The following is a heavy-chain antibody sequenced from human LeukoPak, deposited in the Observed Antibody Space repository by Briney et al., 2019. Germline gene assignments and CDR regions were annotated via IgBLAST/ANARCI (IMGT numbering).Heavy chain of an antibody. CDR3: AKSEWLGYYFDY. J-gene: IGHJ4*02. CDR1: GFTFSSYA. Sequence: SGGSLRLSCAASGFTFSSYAMSWVRQAPGKGREWVSAISGSGGSTYYADSVKGRFTISRDNSKNTLYLQMNSLRAEDTAVYYCAKSEWLGYYFDYWGQGTLVTVSS. V-gene: IGHV3-23*01. D-gene: IGHD6-19*01. CDR2: ISGSGGST.